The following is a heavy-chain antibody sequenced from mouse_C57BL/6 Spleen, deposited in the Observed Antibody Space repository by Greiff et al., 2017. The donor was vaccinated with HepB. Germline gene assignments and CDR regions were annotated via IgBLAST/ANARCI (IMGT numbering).Heavy chain of an antibody. CDR1: GYTFTSYW. CDR2: IDPSDSYT. V-gene: IGHV1-69*01. CDR3: ARGLLGDYYAMDY. J-gene: IGHJ4*01. D-gene: IGHD2-3*01. Sequence: VQLQQSGAELVMPGASVKLSCKASGYTFTSYWMHWVKQRPGQGLEWIGEIDPSDSYTNYNQKFKGKSTLTVDKSSSTAYMQLSSLTSEDSAVYYCARGLLGDYYAMDYWGQGTSVTVSS.